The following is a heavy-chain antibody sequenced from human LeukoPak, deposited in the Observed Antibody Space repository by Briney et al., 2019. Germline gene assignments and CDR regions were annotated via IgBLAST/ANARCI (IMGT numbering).Heavy chain of an antibody. J-gene: IGHJ4*02. CDR2: INPNSGGT. CDR3: ARPIRGYSYGYGY. V-gene: IGHV1-2*02. D-gene: IGHD5-18*01. Sequence: ASVKVSCKASGYTFTGYYMHWVRQAPGQGREWMGWINPNSGGTNYAQKFQGRVTMTRDTSISTAYMELSRLRSDDTAVYYCARPIRGYSYGYGYWGQGTLVTVSS. CDR1: GYTFTGYY.